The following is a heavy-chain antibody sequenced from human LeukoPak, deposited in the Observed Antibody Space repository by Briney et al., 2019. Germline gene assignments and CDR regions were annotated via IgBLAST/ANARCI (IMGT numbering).Heavy chain of an antibody. Sequence: GGSLRLSCVASEFTFNNYAMAWVRQGPGKGLEWVSSISGSGGNTYYADSVKGRFTISRDNAKNTLNLQMNSLRAEDTAVYYCARDLGQYYDTSDNWFDPWGQGTLVTVSS. CDR2: ISGSGGNT. CDR1: EFTFNNYA. D-gene: IGHD3-22*01. V-gene: IGHV3-23*01. CDR3: ARDLGQYYDTSDNWFDP. J-gene: IGHJ5*02.